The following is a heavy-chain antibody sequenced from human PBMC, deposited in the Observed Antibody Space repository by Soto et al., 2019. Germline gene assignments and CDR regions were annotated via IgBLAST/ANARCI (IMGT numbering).Heavy chain of an antibody. CDR2: IYYSGST. V-gene: IGHV4-30-4*01. J-gene: IGHJ5*02. CDR3: ATRISPGPALWGLHP. CDR1: GGSINSGDHY. Sequence: SETLSLTCTVSGGSINSGDHYWTWIRQTPGKGLEWIGHIYYSGSTYYNPSLKSRLLISLDTSKNQFSLNLTSVTAADTAVYYCATRISPGPALWGLHPWGQGTLVTVSS. D-gene: IGHD3-16*01.